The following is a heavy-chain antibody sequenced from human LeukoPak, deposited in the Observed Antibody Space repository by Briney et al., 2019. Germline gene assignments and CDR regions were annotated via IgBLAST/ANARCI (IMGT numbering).Heavy chain of an antibody. CDR1: GFTFDDYA. CDR2: ISGDGGST. V-gene: IGHV3-43*02. J-gene: IGHJ6*02. D-gene: IGHD1-26*01. CDR3: ARDRRVGGSTSRGLYYYNGMDV. Sequence: GGSLRLSCAASGFTFDDYAMHWVRQAPGKGLEWVSLISGDGGSTYYADSVKGRFTISRDNAKNSLYLQMNSLRAEDTAVYCCARDRRVGGSTSRGLYYYNGMDVWGQGTTVTVSS.